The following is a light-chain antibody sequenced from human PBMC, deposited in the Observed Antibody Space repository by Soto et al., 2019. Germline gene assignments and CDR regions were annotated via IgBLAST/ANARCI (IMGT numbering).Light chain of an antibody. CDR3: SSHAGSSNFVV. CDR1: SSDIGGYNY. V-gene: IGLV2-8*01. Sequence: QSALTQPPSASGSPGQSVTISCTGTSSDIGGYNYVSWYQQHPGKAPKLMIYELSKRPSGVPDRFSGSKSGNTASLTVSGLQAEDEADYYCSSHAGSSNFVVFGGGTKLTVL. J-gene: IGLJ2*01. CDR2: ELS.